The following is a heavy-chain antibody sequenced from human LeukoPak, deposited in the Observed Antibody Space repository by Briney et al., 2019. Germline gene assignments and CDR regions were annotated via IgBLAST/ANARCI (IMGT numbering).Heavy chain of an antibody. CDR1: GFTFSSYV. J-gene: IGHJ6*03. Sequence: GGSLRLSCAASGFTFSSYVMYWVRQAPGKGLEYVSAISSNGGSTYYANSVKGRVTISRDNSKNTLYLQMGSLRAEDMAVYYFARDGPDSYYYSYMDVWGKGTTVTVSS. V-gene: IGHV3-64*01. D-gene: IGHD1-14*01. CDR3: ARDGPDSYYYSYMDV. CDR2: ISSNGGST.